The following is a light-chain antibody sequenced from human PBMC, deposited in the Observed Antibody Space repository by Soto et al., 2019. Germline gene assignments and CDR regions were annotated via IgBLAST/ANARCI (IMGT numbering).Light chain of an antibody. CDR3: QQYGSSPRT. J-gene: IGKJ3*01. V-gene: IGKV3-20*01. Sequence: EIVLTQSPGTLSLSPGERATLSCRASQSVSSTYLAWYQQRPGQAPRLLMYGASSRATRIPDRFSGSGSGTDFTLVISRLEPEDFAMYYCQQYGSSPRTFGPGTKVDIK. CDR1: QSVSSTY. CDR2: GAS.